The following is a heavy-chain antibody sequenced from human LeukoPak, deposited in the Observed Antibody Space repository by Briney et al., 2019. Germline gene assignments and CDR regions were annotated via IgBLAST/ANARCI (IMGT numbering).Heavy chain of an antibody. CDR3: AREDSSGYFYYYYYYMDV. CDR1: GGSISSYY. J-gene: IGHJ6*03. V-gene: IGHV4-4*07. CDR2: IYTSGST. D-gene: IGHD3-22*01. Sequence: SSETLSPTCTVSGGSISSYYWSWIRQPAGKGLEWIGRIYTSGSTNYNPSLKSRVTMSVDTSKNQFSLKLSSVTAADTAVYYCAREDSSGYFYYYYYYMDVWGKGTTVTVSS.